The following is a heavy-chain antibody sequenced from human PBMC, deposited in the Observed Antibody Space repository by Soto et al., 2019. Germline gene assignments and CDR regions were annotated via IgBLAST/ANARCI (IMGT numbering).Heavy chain of an antibody. Sequence: GLEWMGGIIPIFGTANYEQKFQGRVTITADESTSTAYMELSSLRSEDTAVYYCARVKDYAYDFWGGSSRYYYYSVMDVLGHGTTVTV. D-gene: IGHD3-3*01. V-gene: IGHV1-69*01. CDR2: IIPIFGTA. J-gene: IGHJ6*02. CDR3: ARVKDYAYDFWGGSSRYYYYSVMDV.